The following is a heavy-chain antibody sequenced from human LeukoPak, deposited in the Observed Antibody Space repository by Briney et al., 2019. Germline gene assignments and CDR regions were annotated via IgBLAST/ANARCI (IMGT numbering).Heavy chain of an antibody. CDR3: ARELRYFDWLLGGDWFDP. J-gene: IGHJ5*02. CDR1: GFTFSSYW. D-gene: IGHD3-9*01. Sequence: GGSLRLSCVASGFTFSSYWMHWVRQDPRKGLVWVSRINGDGRNINYADSVRGRFTISRDNAKNTLFLQMNTLRVEDTAVYYCARELRYFDWLLGGDWFDPWGQGTLVTVSS. V-gene: IGHV3-74*01. CDR2: INGDGRNI.